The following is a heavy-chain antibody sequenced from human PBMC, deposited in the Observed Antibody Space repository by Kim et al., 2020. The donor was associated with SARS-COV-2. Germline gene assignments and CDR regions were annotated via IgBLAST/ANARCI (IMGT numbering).Heavy chain of an antibody. D-gene: IGHD1-26*01. V-gene: IGHV4-34*01. J-gene: IGHJ4*02. CDR2: INHSGST. CDR3: ARRVGGATHASFDY. CDR1: GGSFSGYY. Sequence: SETLSLTCAVYGGSFSGYYWSWIRQPPGKGLEWIGEINHSGSTNYNPSLKSRVTISVDTSKNQFSLKLSSVTAADTAVYYCARRVGGATHASFDYWGQGTPVTVSS.